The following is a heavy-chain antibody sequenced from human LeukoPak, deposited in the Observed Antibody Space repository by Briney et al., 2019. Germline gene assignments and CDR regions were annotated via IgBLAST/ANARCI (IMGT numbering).Heavy chain of an antibody. D-gene: IGHD3-10*01. CDR3: TTAGSAGYYYGSGSLFYYGMDV. CDR2: IKSKTDGGTT. V-gene: IGHV3-15*07. CDR1: GFTFSNAW. Sequence: GSLRLSCAASGFTFSNAWMNWVRQAPGKGLEWVGRIKSKTDGGTTDYAAPVKGRFTISRDDSKTTLYLQMNSLKTEDTAVYYCTTAGSAGYYYGSGSLFYYGMDVWGQGTTVTVSS. J-gene: IGHJ6*02.